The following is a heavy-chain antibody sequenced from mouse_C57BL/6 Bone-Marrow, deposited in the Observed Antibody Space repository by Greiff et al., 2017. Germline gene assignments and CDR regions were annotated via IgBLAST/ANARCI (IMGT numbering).Heavy chain of an antibody. D-gene: IGHD1-1*01. V-gene: IGHV14-4*01. CDR1: GFNIKDDY. CDR3: TTATVVPYWYFDV. CDR2: IDPGNGDT. J-gene: IGHJ1*03. Sequence: VQLQQSGAELVRPGASVKLSCTASGFNIKDDYMHWVKQRPEQGLEWIGWIDPGNGDTEYASKFQGKATITADTSSNTAYLQLSSLTSEDTAVYYCTTATVVPYWYFDVWGTGTTVTVSS.